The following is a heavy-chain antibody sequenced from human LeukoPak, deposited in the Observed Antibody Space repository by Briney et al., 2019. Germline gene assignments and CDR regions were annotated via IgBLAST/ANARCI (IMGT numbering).Heavy chain of an antibody. CDR3: AKDIRTGYPYDAFDI. Sequence: GGSLRLSCAASGFTFRSYAMHWVRQAPGKGLEWVAVISYDGSNKYYADSVKGRFTISRDNSKNTLYLQMNSLRAEDTAVYYCAKDIRTGYPYDAFDIWGQGTMVTVSS. D-gene: IGHD3/OR15-3a*01. CDR1: GFTFRSYA. J-gene: IGHJ3*02. V-gene: IGHV3-30*04. CDR2: ISYDGSNK.